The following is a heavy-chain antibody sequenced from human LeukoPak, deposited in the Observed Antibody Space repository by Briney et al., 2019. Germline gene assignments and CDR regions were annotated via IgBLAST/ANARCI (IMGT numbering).Heavy chain of an antibody. D-gene: IGHD3-22*01. CDR3: ASLVDYYDSSGYYLDY. CDR1: GGSFSGYY. Sequence: SETLSLTCGVYGGSFSGYYWSWIRQPPGKGLEWIGEINHSGSTNYNPSLKSRVTISVDTSKNQFSLKLSSVTAADTAVYYCASLVDYYDSSGYYLDYWGQGTLVTVSS. V-gene: IGHV4-34*01. CDR2: INHSGST. J-gene: IGHJ4*02.